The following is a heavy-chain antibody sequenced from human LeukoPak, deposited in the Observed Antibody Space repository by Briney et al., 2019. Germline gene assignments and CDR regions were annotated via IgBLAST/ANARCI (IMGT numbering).Heavy chain of an antibody. CDR1: GFTFRDYN. CDR3: VRGFHSFDV. Sequence: GGSLRLSCAASGFTFRDYNMDWVRQAPGKGLEWVGRTKPYSHATEYAASVNGRFSISRDDSRNSLYLQMNSLKIEDTGLYYCVRGFHSFDVWGRGTLVTVSS. V-gene: IGHV3-72*01. CDR2: TKPYSHAT. J-gene: IGHJ2*01.